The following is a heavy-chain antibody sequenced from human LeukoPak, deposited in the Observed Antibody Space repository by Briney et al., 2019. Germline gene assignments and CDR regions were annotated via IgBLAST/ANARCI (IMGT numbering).Heavy chain of an antibody. CDR3: VKFLTPLYSDSGMDV. D-gene: IGHD2-15*01. Sequence: GGSLRLSCAASGFTFSTYFMSWVRQAPGKGLEWVSTISGSSSTTYYADSVKGRFTISRDNSKNTLYLQMNSLRAEDTAIYYCVKFLTPLYSDSGMDVWGQGTTVTVSS. CDR1: GFTFSTYF. V-gene: IGHV3-23*01. CDR2: ISGSSSTT. J-gene: IGHJ6*02.